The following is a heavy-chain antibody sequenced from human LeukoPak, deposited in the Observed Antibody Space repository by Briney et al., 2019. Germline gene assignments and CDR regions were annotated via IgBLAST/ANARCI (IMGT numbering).Heavy chain of an antibody. CDR2: INHSGST. V-gene: IGHV4-34*01. J-gene: IGHJ3*02. CDR3: ATNYGSGSYYSAFDI. Sequence: SETLSLTCAVYGGSFSGYYWSWIRQPPGKGLEWIGEINHSGSTNYNPSLKSRVTISVDTSKNQFSLKLCSVTAADTAVYYCATNYGSGSYYSAFDIWGQGTMVTVSS. CDR1: GGSFSGYY. D-gene: IGHD3-10*01.